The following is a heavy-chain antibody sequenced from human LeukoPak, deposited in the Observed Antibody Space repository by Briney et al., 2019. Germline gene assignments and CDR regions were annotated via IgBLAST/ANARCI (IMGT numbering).Heavy chain of an antibody. D-gene: IGHD3-22*01. J-gene: IGHJ4*02. V-gene: IGHV3-30*02. Sequence: GGSLRLPCAASGFTFSSYSMNWVRQAPGKGLEWVAFIRYDGSNKYYADSVKGRFTISRDNSKNTLYLQMNSLRAEDTAVYYCAKGRYYYDSSGYLDFDYWGQGTLVTVSS. CDR1: GFTFSSYS. CDR2: IRYDGSNK. CDR3: AKGRYYYDSSGYLDFDY.